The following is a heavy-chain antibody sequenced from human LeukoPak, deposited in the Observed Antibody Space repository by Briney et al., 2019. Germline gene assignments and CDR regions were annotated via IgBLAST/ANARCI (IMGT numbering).Heavy chain of an antibody. J-gene: IGHJ4*02. V-gene: IGHV3-49*04. CDR2: IRSKACGGTT. CDR1: GFTFGDYV. Sequence: GGSLRLSCTASGFTFGDYVMSWVRQAPGKGLEWVGFIRSKACGGTTEYAASVKGRFTISRDDSNNLLHLQMSSLKSDDTAVYYCGRDTSTAIDYWGRGTLVTVSS. D-gene: IGHD5-18*01. CDR3: GRDTSTAIDY.